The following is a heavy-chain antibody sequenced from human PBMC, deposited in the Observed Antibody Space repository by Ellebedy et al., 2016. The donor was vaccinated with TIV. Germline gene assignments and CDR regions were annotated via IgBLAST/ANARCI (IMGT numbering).Heavy chain of an antibody. Sequence: GGSLRLSCVASGFSFSHYWMAWVRQAPGKGPEWVANIKQDGGERYYVDSVKGRFIISRDNAKNSLDLQMNSLRAEDTAVYYCARDQWLGRAYYFDSWGQGTLVTVSS. V-gene: IGHV3-7*01. CDR2: IKQDGGER. CDR3: ARDQWLGRAYYFDS. J-gene: IGHJ4*02. D-gene: IGHD6-19*01. CDR1: GFSFSHYW.